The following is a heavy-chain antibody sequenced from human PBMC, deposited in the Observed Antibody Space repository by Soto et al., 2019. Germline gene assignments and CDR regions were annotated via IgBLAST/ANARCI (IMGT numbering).Heavy chain of an antibody. Sequence: SETLSLTCAVYGGSFSDYYWSWIRQPPGKGLEWIGSVYYSGSTYYNPSLESRVTISVDKSKNQFSLKLMSLSAADTAVYYCGRLEGLATISYYFDYWGQGALVTVSS. CDR2: VYYSGST. D-gene: IGHD3-9*01. V-gene: IGHV4-39*01. CDR3: GRLEGLATISYYFDY. J-gene: IGHJ4*02. CDR1: GGSFSDYY.